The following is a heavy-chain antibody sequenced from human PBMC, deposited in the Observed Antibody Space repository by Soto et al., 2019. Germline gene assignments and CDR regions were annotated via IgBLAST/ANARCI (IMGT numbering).Heavy chain of an antibody. J-gene: IGHJ5*02. V-gene: IGHV4-31*03. CDR1: GYSISAGGYY. CDR3: ASRYSSGAGWSHP. D-gene: IGHD6-19*01. Sequence: SETLSLTCFVSGYSISAGGYYWSWIRHHPGKGLEWIGSFYSSGSIIYNPSLRSRVSISGDTSSNQFSMCLTSVTAADTARYYCASRYSSGAGWSHPWGQXTLVTVSS. CDR2: FYSSGSI.